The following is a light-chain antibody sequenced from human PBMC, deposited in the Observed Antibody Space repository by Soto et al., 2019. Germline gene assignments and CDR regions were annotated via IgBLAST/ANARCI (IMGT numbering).Light chain of an antibody. J-gene: IGKJ2*01. CDR3: QKYDKPPYT. CDR1: QGILYS. CDR2: AES. V-gene: IGKV1-27*01. Sequence: DIQMTQSPSSLSASVGDRVTITCRASQGILYSLAWFQQKPGNVPNLLIHAESTLQSGVPSRFSGSGSGTDFTLTITSLQPEHVATYYCQKYDKPPYTFGQGTKLELK.